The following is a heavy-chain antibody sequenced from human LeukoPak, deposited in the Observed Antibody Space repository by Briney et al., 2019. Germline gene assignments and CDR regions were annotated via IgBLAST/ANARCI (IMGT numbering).Heavy chain of an antibody. Sequence: GGSLRLSCAASGFTFTTYWMSWVRQPPGKGLEWVTNIKQDGTEKYYVDSVKGRFTISRDNAKNSLYLQMNSLRVEDTAIYYCAKVAHYYYGSESYYFVEHWGQGTPVTASS. J-gene: IGHJ1*01. CDR1: GFTFTTYW. V-gene: IGHV3-7*01. CDR3: AKVAHYYYGSESYYFVEH. CDR2: IKQDGTEK. D-gene: IGHD3-10*01.